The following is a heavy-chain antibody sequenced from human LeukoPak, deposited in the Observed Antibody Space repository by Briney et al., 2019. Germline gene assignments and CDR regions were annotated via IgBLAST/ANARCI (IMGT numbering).Heavy chain of an antibody. D-gene: IGHD1-1*01. J-gene: IGHJ4*02. Sequence: PGGSLSLSCVASGFTFSDYYVSWIRQAPGKGLEWVSYITAGTTYTKYADSVKGRFTISRDTTKNSVSLQMNSLRVEDTAVYYCARGATGMQNWGQGTLVTVSS. CDR2: ITAGTTYT. CDR1: GFTFSDYY. V-gene: IGHV3-11*06. CDR3: ARGATGMQN.